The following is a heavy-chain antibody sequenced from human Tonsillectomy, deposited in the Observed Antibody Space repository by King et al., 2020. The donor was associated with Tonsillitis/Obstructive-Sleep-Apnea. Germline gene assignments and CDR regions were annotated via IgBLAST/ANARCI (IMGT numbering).Heavy chain of an antibody. J-gene: IGHJ4*02. CDR3: ARTLGYCSSTSCYWTLWY. D-gene: IGHD2-2*01. CDR2: IDWDDDK. V-gene: IGHV2-70*11. CDR1: GFSLSTSGMC. Sequence: TLQESGPALVKPTQTLTLTCTFSGFSLSTSGMCVSWNRQSPGKALEWLARIDWDDDKYYSTSLKTRLTISKVTSKNQVVLTMTNMDPVDTATYYCARTLGYCSSTSCYWTLWYWGQGILVTVSS.